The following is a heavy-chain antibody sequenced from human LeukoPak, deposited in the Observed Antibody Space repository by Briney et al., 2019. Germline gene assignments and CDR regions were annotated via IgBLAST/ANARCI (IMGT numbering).Heavy chain of an antibody. CDR2: IYYTGDT. CDR1: GGFISSAGYS. D-gene: IGHD3-3*01. J-gene: IGHJ4*02. Sequence: SQTLSLTCAVSGGFISSAGYSYSWIRQPPGKGLEWIGYIYYTGDTYYNPSLKSRVTISVDTSKNQFSLKLRSVTAADTAVYYCARSSRRNSLRVFGVVTKDQYYFDSWGQGTLVTVSS. V-gene: IGHV4-30-4*07. CDR3: ARSSRRNSLRVFGVVTKDQYYFDS.